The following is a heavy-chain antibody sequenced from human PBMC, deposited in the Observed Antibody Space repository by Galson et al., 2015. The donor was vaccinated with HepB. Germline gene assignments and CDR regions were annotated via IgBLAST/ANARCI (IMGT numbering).Heavy chain of an antibody. J-gene: IGHJ4*02. CDR3: ARERSGSDGSDY. Sequence: SVKVSCKASGYAFTSYAMNWVRQAPGQGLEYLGWINTNSGNPTYAQGFTGQFVFSLDTSATTVYLQIKALRTEDTAIYYCARERSGSDGSDYWGQGTRVTVSS. CDR1: GYAFTSYA. CDR2: INTNSGNP. D-gene: IGHD1-26*01. V-gene: IGHV7-4-1*02.